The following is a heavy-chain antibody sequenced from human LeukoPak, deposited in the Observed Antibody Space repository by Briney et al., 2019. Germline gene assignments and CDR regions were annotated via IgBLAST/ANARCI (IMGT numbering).Heavy chain of an antibody. D-gene: IGHD3-22*01. CDR3: ARSPTQIYDSSGYMIDY. CDR2: ISAYNGNT. J-gene: IGHJ4*02. Sequence: ASVKVSCKASGYTFTSYGISWVRQAPGQGLEWMGWISAYNGNTNYAQKLQGRVTMTTDTSTSTAYMELRSLRSDDTAVYYCARSPTQIYDSSGYMIDYWGQGTLATVSS. V-gene: IGHV1-18*01. CDR1: GYTFTSYG.